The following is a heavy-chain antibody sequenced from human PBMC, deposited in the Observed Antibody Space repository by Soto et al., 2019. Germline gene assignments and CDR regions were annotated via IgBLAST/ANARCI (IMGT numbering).Heavy chain of an antibody. CDR2: IKQDGSEK. CDR1: GFTFTTYS. D-gene: IGHD2-15*01. Sequence: GGSLRLSCAASGFTFTTYSMNWVRQAPGKGLEWVANIKQDGSEKCYVDAVKGRFTISRDNAKNSVDLQMNSLRAEDTAVYYCSRDPGYCSGGSCYSPGWFDPWGQGTLVTVSS. V-gene: IGHV3-7*01. CDR3: SRDPGYCSGGSCYSPGWFDP. J-gene: IGHJ5*02.